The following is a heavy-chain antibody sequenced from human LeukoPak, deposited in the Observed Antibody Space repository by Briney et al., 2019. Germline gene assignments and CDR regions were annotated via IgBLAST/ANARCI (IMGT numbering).Heavy chain of an antibody. CDR2: MNPNSGNT. Sequence: ASVKVSCKASGYTFTSYDINWVRQATGQGLEWMGWMNPNSGNTGYAQKFQGRVTMTRNTSISTAYMGLSSLRSEDTAVYYCARRAVGTDAFDIWGQGTMVTVSS. V-gene: IGHV1-8*01. CDR1: GYTFTSYD. J-gene: IGHJ3*02. D-gene: IGHD1-26*01. CDR3: ARRAVGTDAFDI.